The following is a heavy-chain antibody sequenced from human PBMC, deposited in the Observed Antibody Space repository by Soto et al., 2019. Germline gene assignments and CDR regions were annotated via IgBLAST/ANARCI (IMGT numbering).Heavy chain of an antibody. CDR2: ITYDGTKT. Sequence: QVQLVESGGGVVQPGTSLGLSCAASGFTFINSAMHWVRQAPGKGLEWVTAITYDGTKTYYADSVKGRFTISRDNSRNTLYLQMNSLRPEDTSVYYCASLPWEELVAHRGSYGVPWGQGALVTV. CDR1: GFTFINSA. D-gene: IGHD1-26*01. CDR3: ASLPWEELVAHRGSYGVP. V-gene: IGHV3-30-3*01. J-gene: IGHJ5*02.